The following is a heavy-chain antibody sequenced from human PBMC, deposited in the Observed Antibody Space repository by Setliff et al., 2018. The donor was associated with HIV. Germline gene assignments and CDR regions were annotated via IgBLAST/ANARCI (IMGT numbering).Heavy chain of an antibody. CDR3: ARRIDNSGSLPAKNWFDT. J-gene: IGHJ5*02. Sequence: SETLSLTCTVSGGSISSYYWSWIRQPPGKGLEWIGYIYPSGSTKYNPSLQNRVTMSIDTSKNQFSLKPTSVTAADTAVYYCARRIDNSGSLPAKNWFDTWGQGRLVTVSS. CDR2: IYPSGST. D-gene: IGHD3-10*01. CDR1: GGSISSYY. V-gene: IGHV4-4*09.